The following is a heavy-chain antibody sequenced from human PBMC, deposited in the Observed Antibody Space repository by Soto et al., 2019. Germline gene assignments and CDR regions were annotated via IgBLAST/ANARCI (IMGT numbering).Heavy chain of an antibody. CDR2: ISNDGSNE. Sequence: PVGPLSLSSSASGVACSNYSMRGVRQAPGKGREWVARISNDGSNEYYVDSVKGRFTISRDNPKNTLYLQMDSLSAEDTAVYYCANGEVRGIIPSYFAYRGLRPLLTVSS. CDR3: ANGEVRGIIPSYFAY. CDR1: GVACSNYS. J-gene: IGHJ4*02. V-gene: IGHV3-30*18. D-gene: IGHD3-10*01.